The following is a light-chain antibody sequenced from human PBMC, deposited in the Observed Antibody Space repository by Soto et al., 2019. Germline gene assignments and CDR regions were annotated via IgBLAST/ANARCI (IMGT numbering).Light chain of an antibody. J-gene: IGKJ3*01. Sequence: ETVLTQSPGTLSLSPGERATLSCRASQSVSSSYLAWYQQKPGQAPRLLIYGASSRAAGIPDRFSGSGSGTDFTLTISRLEPEDFAVYYCLEYGSSTFTFVPGTKVDIK. CDR2: GAS. V-gene: IGKV3-20*01. CDR1: QSVSSSY. CDR3: LEYGSSTFT.